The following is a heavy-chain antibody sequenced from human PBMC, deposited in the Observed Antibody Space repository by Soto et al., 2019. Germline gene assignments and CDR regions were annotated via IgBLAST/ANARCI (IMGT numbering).Heavy chain of an antibody. CDR1: GYTFSSYA. CDR2: ISGSGGST. D-gene: IGHD2-15*01. Sequence: PGGSLRLSCSASGYTFSSYAMSWVRQAPGKGLEWVSAISGSGGSTYYADSVKGRFTISRDNSKNTLYLQMNSLRAEDTAVYYCATPSTDIVVVVAFDAFDIWGQGTMVTVSS. CDR3: ATPSTDIVVVVAFDAFDI. J-gene: IGHJ3*02. V-gene: IGHV3-23*01.